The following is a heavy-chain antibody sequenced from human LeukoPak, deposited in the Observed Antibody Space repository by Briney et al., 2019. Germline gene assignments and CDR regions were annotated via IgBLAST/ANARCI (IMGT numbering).Heavy chain of an antibody. CDR3: ARGLRVTTNYFDY. CDR2: IYYTGTT. V-gene: IGHV4-39*07. Sequence: SETLSLTCTVSGGSISSSSYYWGWIRQPPGKGLEWIATIYYTGTTYYNPSLKSRVTISIDTSKNQFSLRLSSVTAADTAVYYCARGLRVTTNYFDYWGQGTLLTVSS. CDR1: GGSISSSSYY. J-gene: IGHJ4*02. D-gene: IGHD4-17*01.